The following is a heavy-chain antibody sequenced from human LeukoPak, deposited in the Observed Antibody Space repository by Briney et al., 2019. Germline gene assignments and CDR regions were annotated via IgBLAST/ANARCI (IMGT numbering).Heavy chain of an antibody. V-gene: IGHV3-74*01. CDR3: ARGYSSGSRWGY. CDR2: INGDGSST. D-gene: IGHD6-19*01. CDR1: GFTFSSYW. J-gene: IGHJ4*02. Sequence: GGSLRLSCAASGFTFSSYWMHWVRQVPGKGLVWVSRINGDGSSTNYADAAKGRFTISRDNTKNTLYLQMNSLRAEDTAVYYCARGYSSGSRWGYWGQGTLVTVSS.